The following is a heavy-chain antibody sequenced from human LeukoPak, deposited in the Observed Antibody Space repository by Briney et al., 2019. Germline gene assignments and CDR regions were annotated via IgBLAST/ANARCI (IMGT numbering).Heavy chain of an antibody. CDR1: GFTFSTHA. CDR3: AKSYYDSSGYRANDAFDI. Sequence: GGSLRLSCVVSGFTFSTHAMTSVRQAPGKGLERVSDISGPGGTTYYAASVKGRFTISRDNSKNTLFLQMNSLRAEDTAVYYCAKSYYDSSGYRANDAFDIWGQGTMVTVSS. J-gene: IGHJ3*02. V-gene: IGHV3-23*01. D-gene: IGHD3-22*01. CDR2: ISGPGGTT.